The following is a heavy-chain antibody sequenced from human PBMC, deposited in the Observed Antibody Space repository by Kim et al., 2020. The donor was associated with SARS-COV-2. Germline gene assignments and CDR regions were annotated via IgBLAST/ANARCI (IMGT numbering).Heavy chain of an antibody. J-gene: IGHJ5*02. CDR1: GGSFSGYY. D-gene: IGHD6-13*01. CDR2: INHSGST. V-gene: IGHV4-34*01. CDR3: ARVSGSSSWYFLSWFDP. Sequence: SETLSLTCAVYGGSFSGYYWSWIRQPPGKGLEWIGEINHSGSTNYNPSLKSRVTISVDTSKNQFSLKLSSVTAADTAVYYCARVSGSSSWYFLSWFDPWGQGTLVTVSS.